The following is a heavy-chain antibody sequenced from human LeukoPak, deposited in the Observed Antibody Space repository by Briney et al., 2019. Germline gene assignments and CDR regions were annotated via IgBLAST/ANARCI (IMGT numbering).Heavy chain of an antibody. V-gene: IGHV3-23*01. D-gene: IGHD6-19*01. Sequence: PGGSLRLSCAASGFIFSSYAMSWVRQAPGKGLEWVSAISGSGGSTYYADSVKGRFTISRDNSKNTLYLQMNSLRAEDTAVYYCAKVVRIAVAGARFDPWGQGTLVTVSS. CDR1: GFIFSSYA. J-gene: IGHJ5*02. CDR3: AKVVRIAVAGARFDP. CDR2: ISGSGGST.